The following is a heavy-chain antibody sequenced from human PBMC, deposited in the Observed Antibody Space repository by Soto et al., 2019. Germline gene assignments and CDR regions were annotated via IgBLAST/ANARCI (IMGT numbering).Heavy chain of an antibody. CDR2: IYYSGTT. V-gene: IGHV4-30-4*01. CDR3: ARALIQLWPHYYYGMDV. D-gene: IGHD5-18*01. Sequence: TLSLTCTVSGGSISSGDYYWSWIRQPPGKGLEWIGYIYYSGTTYYNPSLKSRVTISVDTSKNQFSLKVNSVTAADTAVYYCARALIQLWPHYYYGMDVWGQGTTVTVSS. CDR1: GGSISSGDYY. J-gene: IGHJ6*02.